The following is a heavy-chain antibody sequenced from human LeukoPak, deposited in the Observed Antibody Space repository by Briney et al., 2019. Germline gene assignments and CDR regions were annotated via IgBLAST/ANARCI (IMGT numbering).Heavy chain of an antibody. V-gene: IGHV3-7*01. Sequence: TGGSLRLSCAASGFTFSSYWMSWVRQAPGKGLEWVANIKQDGSEKYYVDSVKGRFTISRDNAKNSLYLQMNSLRAEDTAVYYCAREEPGAAAVNFDYWGQGTLVTVSS. D-gene: IGHD6-13*01. J-gene: IGHJ4*02. CDR2: IKQDGSEK. CDR1: GFTFSSYW. CDR3: AREEPGAAAVNFDY.